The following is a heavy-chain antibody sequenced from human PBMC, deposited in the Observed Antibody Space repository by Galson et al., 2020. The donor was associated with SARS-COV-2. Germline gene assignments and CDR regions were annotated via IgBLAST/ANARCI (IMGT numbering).Heavy chain of an antibody. CDR2: INPSGGST. Sequence: ASVQVSCKSSGYTFTSYYMHWVRPPPAQGLAGMGIINPSGGSTSYAQKFQGRVTMTMDTSTSTVYMALSRLRSEHTAVYYCARDRSDCSGGSRYYFDSWGQGTLVTVSS. V-gene: IGHV1-46*01. D-gene: IGHD2-15*01. J-gene: IGHJ4*02. CDR1: GYTFTSYY. CDR3: ARDRSDCSGGSRYYFDS.